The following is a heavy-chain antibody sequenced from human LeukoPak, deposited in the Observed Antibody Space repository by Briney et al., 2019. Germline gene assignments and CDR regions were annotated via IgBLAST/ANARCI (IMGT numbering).Heavy chain of an antibody. D-gene: IGHD3-22*01. J-gene: IGHJ4*02. V-gene: IGHV1-2*02. CDR2: INPNSGGT. Sequence: ASVKVSCKASGYTFTSYYMHWVRQAPGQGLEWMGWINPNSGGTNYAQKFQGRVTMTRDTSISTAYMELSRLRSDDTAVYYCARAQYYYDSSGDYDYWGQGTLVTVSS. CDR1: GYTFTSYY. CDR3: ARAQYYYDSSGDYDY.